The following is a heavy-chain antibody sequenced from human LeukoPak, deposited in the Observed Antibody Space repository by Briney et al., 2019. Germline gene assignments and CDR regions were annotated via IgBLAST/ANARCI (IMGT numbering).Heavy chain of an antibody. Sequence: TGGSLRLSCAASGFTFSSYAMSWVRQAPGKGLEWVSAISGSGGSTYYADSVKGRFTISRDNSKNTLYLQMNSLRAEDTAVYYCARGRFIAGTTAYYFDYWGQGTLVTVSS. CDR3: ARGRFIAGTTAYYFDY. D-gene: IGHD1-26*01. CDR2: ISGSGGST. J-gene: IGHJ4*02. V-gene: IGHV3-23*01. CDR1: GFTFSSYA.